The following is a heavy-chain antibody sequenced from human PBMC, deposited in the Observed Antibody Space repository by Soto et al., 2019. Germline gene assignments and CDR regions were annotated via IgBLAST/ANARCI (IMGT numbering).Heavy chain of an antibody. CDR3: ARVPGYYDSSGFIGFDS. Sequence: ASGPTLVNPTQTLTLTCTFSGFSLNTTAVGVGWIRQPPGKALEWLALIDWDDDKNYSTSLKTRLTISKDTSKNQVVLTMTNMDPVDTATYYCARVPGYYDSSGFIGFDSWGQGTLVTVSS. D-gene: IGHD3-22*01. J-gene: IGHJ4*02. CDR1: GFSLNTTAVG. CDR2: IDWDDDK. V-gene: IGHV2-70*01.